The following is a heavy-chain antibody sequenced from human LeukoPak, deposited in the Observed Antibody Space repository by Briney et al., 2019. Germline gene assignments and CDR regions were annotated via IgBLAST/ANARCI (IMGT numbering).Heavy chain of an antibody. V-gene: IGHV5-51*01. CDR2: IYPGDSDT. Sequence: GESLKISCKGSGYSFTSYWIGWVRQMPGKGLEWMGIIYPGDSDTRYSPSFQGQVTISADKSISTAYLQWSSLKASDTAMYYCVRLGVAVAGTKYFQHWGQGTLVTVSS. D-gene: IGHD6-19*01. CDR3: VRLGVAVAGTKYFQH. J-gene: IGHJ1*01. CDR1: GYSFTSYW.